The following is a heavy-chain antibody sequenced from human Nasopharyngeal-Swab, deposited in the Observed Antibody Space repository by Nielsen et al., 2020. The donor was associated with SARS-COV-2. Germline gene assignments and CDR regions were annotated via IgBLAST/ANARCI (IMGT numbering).Heavy chain of an antibody. J-gene: IGHJ3*02. CDR2: ISGSGGYT. D-gene: IGHD3-10*02. CDR1: GFTFSNYA. V-gene: IGHV3-23*01. Sequence: GESLKISCAASGFTFSNYAMSWVRQAPGKGLEWVSAISGSGGYTYYADSVKGRFTISRDNSKNTVYLQMNSLRAEDTAVYYCAPSVRGIRMYAFDIWGQGTTVTVSS. CDR3: APSVRGIRMYAFDI.